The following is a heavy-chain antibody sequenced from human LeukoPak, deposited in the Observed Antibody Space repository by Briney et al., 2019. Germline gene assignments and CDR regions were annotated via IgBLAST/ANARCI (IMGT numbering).Heavy chain of an antibody. D-gene: IGHD5-24*01. V-gene: IGHV3-48*01. CDR2: ISSSSTTI. Sequence: GGSLRLSCAASGFTFSSYSMNWVRQAPGQGLEWVSYISSSSTTIYYADSVKGRFTISRDISKNMLYLQINSLRAEDTAVYYCARMSGDGHNFMSYWGQGTLVTVSS. CDR1: GFTFSSYS. CDR3: ARMSGDGHNFMSY. J-gene: IGHJ4*02.